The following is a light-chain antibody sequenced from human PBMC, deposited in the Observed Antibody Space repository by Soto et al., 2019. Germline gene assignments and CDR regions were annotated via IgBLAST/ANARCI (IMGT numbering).Light chain of an antibody. J-gene: IGKJ1*01. CDR2: GES. V-gene: IGKV3D-15*01. Sequence: EIVMTQSPATLSVSPGERATLSCRASQSISSNLAWYQQKPGQAPRLLIYGESTRATGIPARFSGSGSGTEFTLTISSLHSEDFAVYYCQQYNNWPPWTFGQGTKVEIK. CDR3: QQYNNWPPWT. CDR1: QSISSN.